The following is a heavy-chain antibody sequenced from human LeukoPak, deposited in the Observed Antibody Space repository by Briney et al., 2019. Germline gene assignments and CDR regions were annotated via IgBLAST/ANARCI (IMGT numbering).Heavy chain of an antibody. V-gene: IGHV3-23*01. J-gene: IGHJ6*03. CDR1: GFTFSSYG. CDR3: AKTDDYLYYMDV. CDR2: ISGSGGST. D-gene: IGHD5-12*01. Sequence: QSGGSLRLSCAASGFTFSSYGMSWVRQAPGKGLEWVSAISGSGGSTYYADSVKGRFTISRDNSKNTLYLQMNSLRAEDTAVYYCAKTDDYLYYMDVWGKGTTVTISS.